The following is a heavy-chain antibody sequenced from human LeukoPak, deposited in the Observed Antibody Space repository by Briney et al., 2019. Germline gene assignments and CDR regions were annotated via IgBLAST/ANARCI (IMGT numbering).Heavy chain of an antibody. CDR1: GFTVSSNY. CDR2: IFSDGST. CDR3: AKVVRFGELFFDY. J-gene: IGHJ4*02. Sequence: PGGSLRLSCAASGFTVSSNYMNWVRQAPGKGLQWVSIIFSDGSTYYAGSVKGRFTISRDNSKNTLHLQMNSLRAEDTAVYYCAKVVRFGELFFDYWGQGTLVTVSS. D-gene: IGHD3-10*01. V-gene: IGHV3-66*01.